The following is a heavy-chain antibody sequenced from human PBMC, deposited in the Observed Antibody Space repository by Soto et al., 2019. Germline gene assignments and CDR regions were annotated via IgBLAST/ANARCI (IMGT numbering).Heavy chain of an antibody. Sequence: PSETLSLTCTVSGDSINNYYWSWIRQPPGKRLEWIGYIYYTGSTTYNPSLESRVTMSVDTSKNQFSLKLNSVNAADTAVYYCARAQGEVAEFDYWGQGTLVTVSS. D-gene: IGHD6-19*01. CDR2: IYYTGST. J-gene: IGHJ4*02. V-gene: IGHV4-59*01. CDR3: ARAQGEVAEFDY. CDR1: GDSINNYY.